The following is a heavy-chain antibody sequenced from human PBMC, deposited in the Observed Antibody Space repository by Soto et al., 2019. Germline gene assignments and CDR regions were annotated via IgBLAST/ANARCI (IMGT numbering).Heavy chain of an antibody. D-gene: IGHD2-2*01. CDR1: GFTFSSYT. CDR2: ISSSSSYI. Sequence: EVQLVESGGGLVKPGGSLRLSCAASGFTFSSYTMNWVRQAPGKGLDLVSSISSSSSYIYYADSVKGRFTISRDNAKNLLYLQMKSLRAEDTAVYYCARELWGYCSSISCSDGMDVLGQGTTVTVSS. J-gene: IGHJ6*02. CDR3: ARELWGYCSSISCSDGMDV. V-gene: IGHV3-21*01.